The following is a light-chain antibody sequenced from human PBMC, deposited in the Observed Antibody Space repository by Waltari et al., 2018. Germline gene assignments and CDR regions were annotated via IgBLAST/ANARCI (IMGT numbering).Light chain of an antibody. CDR3: QAWDPHVV. Sequence: SYELTQPPSVSVSPGPTASITCSGDQLGDKYACWYQQKPSQSPVLVIYQDSKRPSGIPDRFSGSNSGNTATLTISGTQAMDEADYYCQAWDPHVVFGGGTKLTVL. CDR2: QDS. CDR1: QLGDKY. V-gene: IGLV3-1*01. J-gene: IGLJ2*01.